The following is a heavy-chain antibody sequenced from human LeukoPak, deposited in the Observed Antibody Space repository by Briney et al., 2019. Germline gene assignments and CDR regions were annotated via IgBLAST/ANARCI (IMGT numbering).Heavy chain of an antibody. D-gene: IGHD6-13*01. CDR1: GGSISSYY. CDR2: IYYSGST. J-gene: IGHJ4*02. V-gene: IGHV4-59*01. CDR3: ARGVYSSSWPFDY. Sequence: SETLSLTCTVSGGSISSYYWSWIRQPPGKGLEWIGYIYYSGSTNYNSSLKSRVTISVDTSKNQSSLKLSSVTAADTAVYYCARGVYSSSWPFDYWGQGTLVTVSS.